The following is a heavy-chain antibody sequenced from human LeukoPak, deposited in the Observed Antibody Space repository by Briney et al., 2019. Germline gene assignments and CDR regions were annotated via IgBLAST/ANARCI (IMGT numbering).Heavy chain of an antibody. CDR1: GFTFSNYA. CDR3: AREGSGYYYGMDV. V-gene: IGHV3-21*01. CDR2: ISSSSSYI. D-gene: IGHD3-10*01. Sequence: GGSLRLSCAASGFTFSNYAMNWVRQAPGKGLEWVSSISSSSSYIYYADSVKGRFTISRDNAKNSLYLQMNSLRAEDTAVYYCAREGSGYYYGMDVWGQGTTVTVSS. J-gene: IGHJ6*02.